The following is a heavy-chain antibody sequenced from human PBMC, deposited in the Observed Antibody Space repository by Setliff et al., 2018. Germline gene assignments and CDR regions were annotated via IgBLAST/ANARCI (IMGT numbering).Heavy chain of an antibody. CDR1: GESFSNNY. V-gene: IGHV4-34*01. D-gene: IGHD3-10*01. CDR3: ARVDFTMLQGVLGQ. J-gene: IGHJ1*01. Sequence: SETLSLTCSVYGESFSNNYWSWIRQTPGKGLEWIGESNHGGSTSYHPSLKSRVTISIDTSKNQFSLRLTSVTAADTAVYYCARVDFTMLQGVLGQWGQGTLVTVSS. CDR2: SNHGGST.